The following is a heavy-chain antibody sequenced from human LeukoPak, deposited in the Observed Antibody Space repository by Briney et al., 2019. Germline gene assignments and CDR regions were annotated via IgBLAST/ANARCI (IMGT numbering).Heavy chain of an antibody. Sequence: PGGSLRLSCAASGFTFSSYGMHWVRQAPGKGLEWVAVISYDGSNKYYADSVKGRFTISRDNSKNTLYLQMNSLRAEDTAVYYCAKDIVDVYDFWGPDGYHASLDYWGQGTLVTVSS. J-gene: IGHJ4*02. CDR2: ISYDGSNK. CDR3: AKDIVDVYDFWGPDGYHASLDY. CDR1: GFTFSSYG. V-gene: IGHV3-30*18. D-gene: IGHD3-3*01.